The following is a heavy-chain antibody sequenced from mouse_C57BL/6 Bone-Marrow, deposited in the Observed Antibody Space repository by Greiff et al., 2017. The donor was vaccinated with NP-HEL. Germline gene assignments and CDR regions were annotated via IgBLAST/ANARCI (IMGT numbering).Heavy chain of an antibody. CDR1: GFTFSSYG. J-gene: IGHJ3*01. CDR3: ARQGELGLFAY. D-gene: IGHD4-1*01. Sequence: EVKLMESGGDLVKPGGSLKLSCAASGFTFSSYGMSWVRQTPDKRLEWVATISSGGSYTYYPDSVKGRFTISRDNAKNTLYLQMSSLKSEDTAMYYCARQGELGLFAYWGQGTLVTVSA. V-gene: IGHV5-6*01. CDR2: ISSGGSYT.